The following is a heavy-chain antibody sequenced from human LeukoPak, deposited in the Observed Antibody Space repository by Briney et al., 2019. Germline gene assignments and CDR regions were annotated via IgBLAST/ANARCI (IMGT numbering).Heavy chain of an antibody. CDR2: IWYDGSNK. CDR3: AKDSSGSGYPT. Sequence: GGSLRLSCAASGFTFSSYGMRWVRQAPGKGLEWVAVIWYDGSNKYYADSVKGRFTISRDNSKNTLYLQMNSLRAEDTAVYYCAKDSSGSGYPTWGQGTLVTVSS. J-gene: IGHJ5*02. D-gene: IGHD3-22*01. CDR1: GFTFSSYG. V-gene: IGHV3-33*06.